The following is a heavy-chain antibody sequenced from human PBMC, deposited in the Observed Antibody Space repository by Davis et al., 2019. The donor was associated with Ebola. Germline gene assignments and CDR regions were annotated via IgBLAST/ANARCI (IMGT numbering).Heavy chain of an antibody. CDR3: ASGGGGYCSGGSCYHYGVDV. D-gene: IGHD2-15*01. Sequence: GESLKISCAASGFTFSDYYMSWIRQAPGTGLEWVSYISSSGSTIYYADSVKGRFTISRDNAKNSPYLQMNSLRAEDTAVYYCASGGGGYCSGGSCYHYGVDVWGQGTTVTVSS. V-gene: IGHV3-11*01. CDR2: ISSSGSTI. J-gene: IGHJ6*02. CDR1: GFTFSDYY.